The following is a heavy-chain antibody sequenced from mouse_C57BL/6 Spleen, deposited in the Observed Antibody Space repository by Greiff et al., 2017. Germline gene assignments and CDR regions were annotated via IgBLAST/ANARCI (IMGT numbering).Heavy chain of an antibody. D-gene: IGHD1-1*01. Sequence: QVHVKQPGAELVKPGASVKMSCKASGYTFTSYWITWVKQRPGQGLEWIGDIYPGSGSTNYNEKFKSKATLTVDTSSRTAYMQLSSLSSEDSAVYYCARSYEYYGSIWYFDVWGTGTTVTVSS. CDR1: GYTFTSYW. CDR3: ARSYEYYGSIWYFDV. J-gene: IGHJ1*03. V-gene: IGHV1-55*01. CDR2: IYPGSGST.